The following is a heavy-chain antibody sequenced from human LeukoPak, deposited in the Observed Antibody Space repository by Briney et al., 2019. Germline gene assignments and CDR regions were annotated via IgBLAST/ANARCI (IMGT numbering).Heavy chain of an antibody. CDR1: GFTVSSNY. D-gene: IGHD3-22*01. J-gene: IGHJ4*02. CDR3: ARQGGPYDSSGYYYFDY. V-gene: IGHV3-66*04. Sequence: PGGSLRLSCAASGFTVSSNYMSWVRQAPGKGLGWVSVIFSGGSTYYADSVKGRFTISRDNAKNSLYLQMNSLRAEDTAVYYCARQGGPYDSSGYYYFDYWGQGTLVTVSS. CDR2: IFSGGST.